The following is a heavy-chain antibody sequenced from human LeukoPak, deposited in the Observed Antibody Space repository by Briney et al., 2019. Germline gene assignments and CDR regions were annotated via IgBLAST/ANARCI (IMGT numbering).Heavy chain of an antibody. CDR1: GFTFSSYE. Sequence: GGSLRLSCAASGFTFSSYEMNWVRQAPGKVLEWVSYISSSGSTIYYADSVKGRFTISRDNAKNSLYLQMNSLRAEDTAVYYCAREPPAYYYGSGSRAYADYWGQGTLVTVSS. CDR2: ISSSGSTI. J-gene: IGHJ4*02. D-gene: IGHD3-10*01. V-gene: IGHV3-48*03. CDR3: AREPPAYYYGSGSRAYADY.